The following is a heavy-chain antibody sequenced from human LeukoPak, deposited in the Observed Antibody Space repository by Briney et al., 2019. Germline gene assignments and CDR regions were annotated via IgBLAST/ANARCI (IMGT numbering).Heavy chain of an antibody. CDR1: GYTFTSYG. J-gene: IGHJ4*02. CDR2: ISAYNGNT. V-gene: IGHV1-18*01. Sequence: ASVKVSCKASGYTFTSYGISWVRQAPGQGLEWMGWISAYNGNTNYAQKLQGRVTMTTDTSTSTAYMELRSLRSDDTAVYYCARDLYCSSTSCQKTLYYWGQGTLVTVSS. CDR3: ARDLYCSSTSCQKTLYY. D-gene: IGHD2-2*01.